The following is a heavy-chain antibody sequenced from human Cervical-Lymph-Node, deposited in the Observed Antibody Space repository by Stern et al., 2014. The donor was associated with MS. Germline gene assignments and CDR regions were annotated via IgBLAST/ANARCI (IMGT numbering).Heavy chain of an antibody. Sequence: EVQLVESGGGLIQPGGSLRISCPVSGFSVSSTEMSWVRQAPGKGLEWVSILYSGGNTYYADFVKGRFTISRDNSKNTLYLQMNSLRAEDTAVYYCAKTFDYRFDYWGQGTLVTVSS. CDR3: AKTFDYRFDY. J-gene: IGHJ4*02. D-gene: IGHD2/OR15-2a*01. CDR2: LYSGGNT. CDR1: GFSVSSTE. V-gene: IGHV3-53*01.